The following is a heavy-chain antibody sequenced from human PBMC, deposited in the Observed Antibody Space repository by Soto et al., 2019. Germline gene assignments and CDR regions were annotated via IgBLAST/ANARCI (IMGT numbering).Heavy chain of an antibody. Sequence: QVQLQESGPGLVKPSQTLSLTCTVSGGSISSGGYYWSWIRQHPGKGLEWIGYIYYSGSTYYNPSLKSRVTISVDTSKNQFSLKLSSVTAADTAVYYCARSPLPEECSSTSCYRYYYYYMDVWGKGTTVTVSS. J-gene: IGHJ6*03. D-gene: IGHD2-2*01. CDR1: GGSISSGGYY. V-gene: IGHV4-31*03. CDR2: IYYSGST. CDR3: ARSPLPEECSSTSCYRYYYYYMDV.